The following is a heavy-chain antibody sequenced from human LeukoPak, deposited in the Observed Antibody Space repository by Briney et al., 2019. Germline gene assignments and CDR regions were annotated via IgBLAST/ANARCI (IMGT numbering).Heavy chain of an antibody. CDR3: ARGYCRDDICQVFPY. J-gene: IGHJ4*02. Sequence: SETLSLTCTVSGGSYSSYYWSWLRQTPEKGLEWIGYMSYSGRTYYCPSLKSRVTMSVDTSKNQFSLKMSYVTAADTGVYYCARGYCRDDICQVFPYWGQGTLVTVSS. CDR2: MSYSGRT. V-gene: IGHV4-59*01. D-gene: IGHD2-21*02. CDR1: GGSYSSYY.